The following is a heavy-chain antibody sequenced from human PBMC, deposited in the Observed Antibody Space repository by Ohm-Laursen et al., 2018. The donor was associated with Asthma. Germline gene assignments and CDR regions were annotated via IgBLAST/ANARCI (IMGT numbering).Heavy chain of an antibody. CDR3: AKDWCSGGSCYCFDY. CDR2: ISSDGSNK. Sequence: SLRLSCAASGFTFSDYYMSWIRQAPGKGLEWVAVISSDGSNKYYADSVKGRFTISRDNSKNTLYLQMNSLRDEDTAVYYCAKDWCSGGSCYCFDYWGQGTLVTVSS. V-gene: IGHV3-30*18. CDR1: GFTFSDYY. D-gene: IGHD2-15*01. J-gene: IGHJ4*02.